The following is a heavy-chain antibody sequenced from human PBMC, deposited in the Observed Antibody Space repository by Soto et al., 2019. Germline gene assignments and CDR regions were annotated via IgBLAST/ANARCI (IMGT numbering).Heavy chain of an antibody. CDR2: INAVDEYT. V-gene: IGHV3-23*01. J-gene: IGHJ4*02. Sequence: EVQLLESGGGWVQPGGSLRLSCAASGFTFSSYAMSWVRQAPGKGPEWVSSINAVDEYTKYADSVEGRFTISRDNPKNTVYLQMNSLRAEDTAVYYCAKNFYFDSWGQGTLVTVSP. CDR3: AKNFYFDS. CDR1: GFTFSSYA.